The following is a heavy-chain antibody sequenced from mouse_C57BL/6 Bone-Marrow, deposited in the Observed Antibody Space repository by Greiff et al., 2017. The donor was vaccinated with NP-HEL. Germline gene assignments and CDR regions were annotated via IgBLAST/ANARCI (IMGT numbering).Heavy chain of an antibody. V-gene: IGHV14-3*01. CDR2: IDPANGNT. CDR1: GFNIKNTY. CDR3: ALYGNYGRDYFDY. D-gene: IGHD2-1*01. Sequence: VQLQQSVAELVRPGASVKLSCTASGFNIKNTYLHWVKQRPEQGLAWIGRIDPANGNTKYAPQFQGTATITADTSSNTAYLQLSSLTSEDTAIYYCALYGNYGRDYFDYWGQGTTLTVSS. J-gene: IGHJ2*01.